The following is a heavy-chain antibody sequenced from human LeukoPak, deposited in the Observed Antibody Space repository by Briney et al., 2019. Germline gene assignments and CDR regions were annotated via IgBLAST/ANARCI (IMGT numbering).Heavy chain of an antibody. CDR2: ISSSGSTR. V-gene: IGHV3-11*01. J-gene: IGHJ5*02. CDR3: ARLRSSSWLDR. Sequence: GGSLRLSFAASGFTFSDYYMSWIRQAPGKGLEWISYISSSGSTRKYADSVKGRFTISRDNAKNSVYLQMNSLRAEDTAVYYCARLRSSSWLDRWGQGTLVTVSS. D-gene: IGHD3-3*01. CDR1: GFTFSDYY.